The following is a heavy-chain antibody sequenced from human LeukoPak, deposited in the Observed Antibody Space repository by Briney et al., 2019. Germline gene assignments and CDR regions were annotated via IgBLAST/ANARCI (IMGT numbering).Heavy chain of an antibody. J-gene: IGHJ5*02. D-gene: IGHD3-10*01. V-gene: IGHV2-70*04. Sequence: RESGPALVKSTQTLTLTCTFSGFSLSTSGMRVSWIRQPPGKALEWLARIDWDDDKFYSTSLKTRLTISKDPSKNQVVLTMTNMDPVDTATYYCARTNRGSGSINWFDPWGQGTLVTVSS. CDR1: GFSLSTSGMR. CDR2: IDWDDDK. CDR3: ARTNRGSGSINWFDP.